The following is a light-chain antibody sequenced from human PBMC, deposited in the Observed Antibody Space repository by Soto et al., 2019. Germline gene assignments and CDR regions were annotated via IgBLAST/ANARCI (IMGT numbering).Light chain of an antibody. CDR1: QSISDW. CDR2: KAS. CDR3: QQYETYWT. J-gene: IGKJ1*01. Sequence: DIPMTQSPATLSASIGDRVTITCRASQSISDWLAWLQQKPGQAPKLLIYKASTLETGVPSRFSDSGFGTEFALTISSLQPDDFATYYCQQYETYWTFGQGTKVEI. V-gene: IGKV1-5*03.